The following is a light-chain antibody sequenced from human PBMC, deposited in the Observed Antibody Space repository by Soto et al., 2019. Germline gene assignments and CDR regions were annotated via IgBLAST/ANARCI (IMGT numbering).Light chain of an antibody. V-gene: IGKV3-20*01. CDR3: PEYNNWPPT. J-gene: IGKJ5*01. CDR2: GAS. Sequence: EIVLTQSPGTLFLSPGERATLSCRASQSVTSSYLAWYQQKPGQAPRLLIYGASSRATGIPDRFSGSGSGTDFTLTISSLQSEDFAVYYCPEYNNWPPTFGQGTRLEIK. CDR1: QSVTSSY.